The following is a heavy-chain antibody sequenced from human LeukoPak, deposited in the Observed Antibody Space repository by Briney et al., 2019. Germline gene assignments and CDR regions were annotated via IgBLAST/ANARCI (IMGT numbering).Heavy chain of an antibody. CDR1: GFTFSSYA. J-gene: IGHJ4*02. D-gene: IGHD2-2*01. V-gene: IGHV3-23*01. CDR2: ISGSGGST. CDR3: ATSNPPIVVVPAAPEY. Sequence: GGSLRPSCAASGFTFSSYAMSWVRQAPGKGLEWVSAISGSGGSTYYADSVKGRFTISRDNSKNTLYLQMNSLRAEDTAVYYCATSNPPIVVVPAAPEYWGQGTLVTVSS.